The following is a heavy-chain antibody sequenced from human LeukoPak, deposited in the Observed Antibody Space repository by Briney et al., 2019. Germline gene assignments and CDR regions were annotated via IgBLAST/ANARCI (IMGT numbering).Heavy chain of an antibody. V-gene: IGHV1-2*02. CDR2: INPNSGDT. J-gene: IGHJ4*02. CDR3: ATQRGSYLWGTDFDY. Sequence: ASVKLSCKASGYTFTGYYMHWVRQAPGQGLEWMGWINPNSGDTKYAQKFQGRVTVTRDTSISTAYMELSRLRSDDTAVYYCATQRGSYLWGTDFDYWGQGTLVTVSS. CDR1: GYTFTGYY. D-gene: IGHD3-16*01.